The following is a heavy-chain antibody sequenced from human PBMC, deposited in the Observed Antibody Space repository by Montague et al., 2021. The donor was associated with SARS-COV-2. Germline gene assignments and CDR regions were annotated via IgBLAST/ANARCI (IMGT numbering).Heavy chain of an antibody. CDR1: GFTLSSYW. CDR2: ISSDGSGT. J-gene: IGHJ3*02. Sequence: SLRLSYAASGFTLSSYWMHWVRQAPGKGLVWVSRISSDGSGTTYADSVKGRFTISRDNAKNTLYLQMNSLRAEDTAVYYCARDTDSGSYWDAFDIWGQGTMVTVSS. CDR3: ARDTDSGSYWDAFDI. V-gene: IGHV3-74*01. D-gene: IGHD1-26*01.